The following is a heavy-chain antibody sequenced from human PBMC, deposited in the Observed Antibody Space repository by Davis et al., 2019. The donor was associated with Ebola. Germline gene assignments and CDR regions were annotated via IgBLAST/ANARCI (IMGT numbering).Heavy chain of an antibody. CDR2: ISPYTGNT. D-gene: IGHD5-24*01. V-gene: IGHV1-18*04. J-gene: IGHJ4*02. CDR3: ARDFQDGATWVSDY. CDR1: GYTFYSYG. Sequence: AASVKVSCKASGYTFYSYGFDWVRQAPGQGLEWPGWISPYTGNTNYAHKLQGRVTLTTDTSAATAYMQLTSLRSDDTAIYYCARDFQDGATWVSDYWGQGTLVTVSS.